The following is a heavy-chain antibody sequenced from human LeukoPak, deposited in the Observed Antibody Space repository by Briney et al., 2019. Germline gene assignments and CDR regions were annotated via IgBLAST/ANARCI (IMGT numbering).Heavy chain of an antibody. D-gene: IGHD5-12*01. CDR3: ARADGYTRHGDY. Sequence: PSETLSLTCTVSGGSISSSSYYWGWIRQPPGKGLEWIGSIYYSGSTYYNPSLKSRVTVSVDTSKNQFSLKLSSVAAADTAVYYCARADGYTRHGDYWGQGTLVTVSS. J-gene: IGHJ4*02. V-gene: IGHV4-39*01. CDR2: IYYSGST. CDR1: GGSISSSSYY.